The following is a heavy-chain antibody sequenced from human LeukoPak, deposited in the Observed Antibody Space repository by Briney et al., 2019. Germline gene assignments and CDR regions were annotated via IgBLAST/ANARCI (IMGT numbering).Heavy chain of an antibody. V-gene: IGHV4-59*01. CDR2: LFYSGST. CDR3: ATVAVIRGVTYFDY. CDR1: GGSISSYY. Sequence: SETLSLTCTVSGGSISSYYWSWIRQPPGKGLEWIAYLFYSGSTDYNPSLESRVTISVDTSENQFSLTLRSVTAADTAVYYCATVAVIRGVTYFDYWGQGTLVTVSS. J-gene: IGHJ4*02. D-gene: IGHD3-10*01.